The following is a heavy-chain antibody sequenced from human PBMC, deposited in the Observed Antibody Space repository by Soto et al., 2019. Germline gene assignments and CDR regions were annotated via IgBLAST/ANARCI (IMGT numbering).Heavy chain of an antibody. V-gene: IGHV3-30-3*01. J-gene: IGHJ4*01. CDR1: GFTFSSFA. D-gene: IGHD4-17*01. CDR2: ISYDGSKK. CDR3: TRDMAYGDRAFGDY. Sequence: QVQLVESGGGVVQPGRSLRLSCAASGFTFSSFAMYWVRQAPGEGLEWLAVISYDGSKKYYADSVKGRFTISRDNPENTLYLQMNGLRAEDTAVYYCTRDMAYGDRAFGDYWGQGTLVTVSS.